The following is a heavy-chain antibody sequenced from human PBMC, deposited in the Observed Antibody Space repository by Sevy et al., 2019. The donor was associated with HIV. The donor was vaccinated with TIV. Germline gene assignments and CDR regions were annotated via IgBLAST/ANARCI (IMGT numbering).Heavy chain of an antibody. CDR3: AKHRVTLAAAAYLDH. CDR1: GFTFSQYG. V-gene: IGHV3-30*02. D-gene: IGHD6-13*01. Sequence: GGSLRLSCAATGFTFSQYGMEWVRQAPGKGLEWVAFIRYDGGTKYYADSLKGRFTISRDNSKNILYLQMNSLRPEDTALYSCAKHRVTLAAAAYLDHWGQGTLVTVSS. CDR2: IRYDGGTK. J-gene: IGHJ4*02.